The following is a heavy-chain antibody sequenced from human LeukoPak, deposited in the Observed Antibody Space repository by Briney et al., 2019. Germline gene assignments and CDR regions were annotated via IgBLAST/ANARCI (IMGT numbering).Heavy chain of an antibody. J-gene: IGHJ6*03. CDR3: ARERGRVEMATNPRSTYMDV. CDR1: GFTFSSYA. CDR2: ISGSGSTI. V-gene: IGHV3-48*04. D-gene: IGHD5-24*01. Sequence: GGSLRLSCAASGFTFSSYAMHWVRQAPGKGLEWVSYISGSGSTIYYADSVKGLFTISRDNAKNSLYLQMSSLRPEDTAVYYCARERGRVEMATNPRSTYMDVWGKGTTVTVSS.